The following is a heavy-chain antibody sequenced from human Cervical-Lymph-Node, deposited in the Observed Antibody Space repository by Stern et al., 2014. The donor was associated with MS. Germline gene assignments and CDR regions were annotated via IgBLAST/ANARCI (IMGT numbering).Heavy chain of an antibody. V-gene: IGHV4-4*02. J-gene: IGHJ4*02. CDR1: GGSILRTDW. D-gene: IGHD3-9*01. CDR3: ASRTLTFPYYFDS. Sequence: QLQLQESGPGLVKPSGTLSLTCAVSGGSILRTDWWSWVRQPPGKGLEWIGEVYHSGYANYNPSLKSRATISVDKSKNQFSPNLTPVTAADTALYYCASRTLTFPYYFDSWGQGTLVTVSS. CDR2: VYHSGYA.